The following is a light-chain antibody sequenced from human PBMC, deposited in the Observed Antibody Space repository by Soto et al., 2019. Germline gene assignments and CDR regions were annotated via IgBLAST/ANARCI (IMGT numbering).Light chain of an antibody. Sequence: EILMTPSPVTLSVSPGERATLSCRASQSVSSNLAWYQHKPGQAPRLLTYGASTRATGIPARFSGSGSGTDFTLTISRLEPEDFAVYYCQQCGSSSTFGQGTRLEIK. V-gene: IGKV3-15*01. J-gene: IGKJ5*01. CDR3: QQCGSSST. CDR1: QSVSSN. CDR2: GAS.